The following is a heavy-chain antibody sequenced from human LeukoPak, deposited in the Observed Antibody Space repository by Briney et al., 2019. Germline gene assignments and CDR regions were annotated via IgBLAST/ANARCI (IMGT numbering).Heavy chain of an antibody. V-gene: IGHV3-7*01. CDR1: GFTFSSYW. CDR3: ARDLSFEYSSSREYYFDY. D-gene: IGHD6-6*01. Sequence: GGSLRLSCAASGFTFSSYWMSWVRQAPGKGLEWVANIKQDGSEKYYVDSVKGRFTISRDNAKNSLYLQMNSLRAEDTAVYYCARDLSFEYSSSREYYFDYWGQGTLVTVSS. J-gene: IGHJ4*02. CDR2: IKQDGSEK.